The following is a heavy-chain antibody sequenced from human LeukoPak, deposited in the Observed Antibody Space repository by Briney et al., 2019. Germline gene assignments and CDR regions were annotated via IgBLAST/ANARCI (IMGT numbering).Heavy chain of an antibody. CDR3: ARDPDDYKKYYYYYGMDV. V-gene: IGHV3-21*01. Sequence: GGSLRLSCVASGFTFSSYEMNWVRQAPGKGLEWVSSISSSSSYIYYADSVKGRFTISRDNAKNSLYLQMNSLRAEDTAVYYCARDPDDYKKYYYYYGMDVWGQGTTVTVSS. CDR1: GFTFSSYE. J-gene: IGHJ6*02. D-gene: IGHD5-24*01. CDR2: ISSSSSYI.